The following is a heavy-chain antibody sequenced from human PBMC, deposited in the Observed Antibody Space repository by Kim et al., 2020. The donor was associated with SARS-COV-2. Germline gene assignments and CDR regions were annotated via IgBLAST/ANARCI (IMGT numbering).Heavy chain of an antibody. V-gene: IGHV3-15*01. Sequence: GGSLRLSCAASGFTFSNAWMSWVRQAPGKGLEWVGRIKSKTDGGTTDYAAPVKGRFTISRDDSKNTLYLQMNSLKTEDTAVYYCTTCPAGYDPKTTYYYYYGMDVWGQGTTVTVSS. CDR2: IKSKTDGGTT. CDR3: TTCPAGYDPKTTYYYYYGMDV. CDR1: GFTFSNAW. D-gene: IGHD5-12*01. J-gene: IGHJ6*02.